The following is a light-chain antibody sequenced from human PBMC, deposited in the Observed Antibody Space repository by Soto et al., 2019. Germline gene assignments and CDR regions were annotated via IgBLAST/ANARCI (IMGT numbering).Light chain of an antibody. J-gene: IGLJ1*01. Sequence: QSVLTQPASVSGSPGQSITISCTGTSSDVGGYNYVSWYQQHPGEAPKLLIYDVSNRPSGVSNRFSGSKSGNTASLTISGLQAEDEADYYCSSYKSSSTVYVLGTGTKVTVL. CDR3: SSYKSSSTVYV. CDR2: DVS. CDR1: SSDVGGYNY. V-gene: IGLV2-14*01.